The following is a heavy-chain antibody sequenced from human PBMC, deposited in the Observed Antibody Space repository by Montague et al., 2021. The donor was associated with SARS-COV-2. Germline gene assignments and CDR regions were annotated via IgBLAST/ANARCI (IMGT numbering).Heavy chain of an antibody. Sequence: SETLSLTCSVSGGSIGTNYWSWIRQPPGGGLEWIGYAYHNGRTNYNPSLTRQVTISLDTSKNHFSLNVTSVTAADTAVSHYARSRFVVVPAAMSFGHSYFDSWGQGSLVTVSS. CDR2: AYHNGRT. D-gene: IGHD2-2*01. CDR1: GGSIGTNY. J-gene: IGHJ5*01. V-gene: IGHV4-59*01. CDR3: ARSRFVVVPAAMSFGHSYFDS.